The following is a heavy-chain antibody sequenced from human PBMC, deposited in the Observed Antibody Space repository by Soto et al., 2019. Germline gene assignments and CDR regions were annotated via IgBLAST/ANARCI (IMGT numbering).Heavy chain of an antibody. CDR2: MNPNSGNT. CDR3: ARSDGYNFNLLDS. CDR1: GYTFTSYD. J-gene: IGHJ5*01. Sequence: QVQLVQSGAEVKTPGASVKVSCKASGYTFTSYDMNWVRQAPGQGLEWMGWMNPNSGNTGYAQKFQGRLTMTRDTAISIAHMELSSLRNEDTAVYYCARSDGYNFNLLDSWGQGTLVSVSA. V-gene: IGHV1-8*01. D-gene: IGHD2-21*01.